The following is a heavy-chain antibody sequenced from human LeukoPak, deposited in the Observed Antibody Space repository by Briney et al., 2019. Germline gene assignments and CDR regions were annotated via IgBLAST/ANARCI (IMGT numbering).Heavy chain of an antibody. CDR1: GFSFSGYW. D-gene: IGHD2-8*01. Sequence: GGSLRLSCAASGFSFSGYWMSWVRQAPGKGLEWVANIKQDGGENYYVDSVKGRFTISRDNARNSLYLQMNSLRAEDTAVYYCARDNNGPDYWGQGTLVTVSS. CDR2: IKQDGGEN. V-gene: IGHV3-7*01. J-gene: IGHJ4*02. CDR3: ARDNNGPDY.